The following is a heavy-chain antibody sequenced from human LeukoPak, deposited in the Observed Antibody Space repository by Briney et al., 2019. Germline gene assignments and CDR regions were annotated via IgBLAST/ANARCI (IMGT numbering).Heavy chain of an antibody. J-gene: IGHJ6*02. CDR1: GGSISSYY. CDR2: FYYSGRT. V-gene: IGHV4-59*08. CDR3: ARPQYTSSSFYYYGMDV. D-gene: IGHD6-6*01. Sequence: SETLSLTCTVSGGSISSYYWSWIRQPPGKGLEWIGYFYYSGRTKNNPSLKSRVTISVDTSKNQFSLRLSSVTAADTAVYYCARPQYTSSSFYYYGMDVWGQGTTVTVSS.